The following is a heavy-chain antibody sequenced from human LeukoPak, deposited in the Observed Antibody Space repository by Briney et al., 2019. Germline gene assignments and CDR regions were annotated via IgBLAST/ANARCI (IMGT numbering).Heavy chain of an antibody. CDR1: GFTFSNAW. CDR2: IKSKTDGGTT. V-gene: IGHV3-15*07. Sequence: PGGSLRLSCAASGFTFSNAWMNWVRQAPGKGLEWVGRIKSKTDGGTTDYAAPVKGRFTISRDDSKNTLYLQMNSLKTEDTAVYYCTSYYDRAGAFDIWGQGTMVTVSS. J-gene: IGHJ3*02. CDR3: TSYYDRAGAFDI. D-gene: IGHD3-3*01.